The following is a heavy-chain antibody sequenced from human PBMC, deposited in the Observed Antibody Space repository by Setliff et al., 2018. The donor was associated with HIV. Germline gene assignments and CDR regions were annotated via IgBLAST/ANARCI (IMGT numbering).Heavy chain of an antibody. Sequence: ASVKVSCKVSGYTLTELSIHWVRQVPGEGLEWMGGFDPEDAETIYAEKFQGRVTMTEDTTTETAYMELSSLRSEDTAGYYCATDASHDSLTGPTPGAFDIWGQGTVVTVS. CDR3: ATDASHDSLTGPTPGAFDI. CDR2: FDPEDAET. CDR1: GYTLTELS. J-gene: IGHJ3*02. D-gene: IGHD2-15*01. V-gene: IGHV1-24*01.